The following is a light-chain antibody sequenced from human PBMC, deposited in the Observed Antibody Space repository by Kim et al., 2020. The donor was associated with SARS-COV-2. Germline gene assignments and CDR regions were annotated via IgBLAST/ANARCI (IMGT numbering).Light chain of an antibody. CDR1: QKIGGQ. V-gene: IGKV3-11*01. CDR2: DTA. Sequence: WPPREGYTLSCRACQKIGGQLAWYHQKPGQDPRRLIFDTANRAGGIPARFSGSGSATDFTLTISSLEPEDFAVYFCQKRSNWPLTFGGGTKVDIK. CDR3: QKRSNWPLT. J-gene: IGKJ4*01.